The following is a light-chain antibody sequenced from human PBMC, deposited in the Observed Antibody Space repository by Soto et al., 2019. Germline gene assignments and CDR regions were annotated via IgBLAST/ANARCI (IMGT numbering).Light chain of an antibody. CDR1: QSISSW. V-gene: IGKV1-5*03. Sequence: DIQITQSPSTLSASVGYRFTITCRASQSISSWLAWYQQKPGKAPKLLIYKASSLESGVPSRFSGSGSGTEFTLTISSLQPDDFATYYCQQYNSYWTFGQGTTVDIK. CDR3: QQYNSYWT. J-gene: IGKJ1*01. CDR2: KAS.